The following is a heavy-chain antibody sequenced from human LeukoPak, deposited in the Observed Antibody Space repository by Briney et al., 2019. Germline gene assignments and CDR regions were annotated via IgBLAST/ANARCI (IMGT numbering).Heavy chain of an antibody. CDR2: MNPNTDNT. CDR1: GYTFTSYD. CDR3: ARAPRLRLGEPSYYFDY. Sequence: GASVKVSCKASGYTFTSYDINWLRQATGQGLEWMGWMNPNTDNTGYAQKFQGRVTMTRDMSTSTVYMELSSLRSEDTAGYYCARAPRLRLGEPSYYFDYWGQGTLVTVSS. V-gene: IGHV1-8*02. J-gene: IGHJ4*02. D-gene: IGHD3-16*01.